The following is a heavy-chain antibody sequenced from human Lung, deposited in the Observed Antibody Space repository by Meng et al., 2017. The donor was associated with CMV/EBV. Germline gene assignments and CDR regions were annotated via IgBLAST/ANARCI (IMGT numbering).Heavy chain of an antibody. D-gene: IGHD6-19*01. CDR1: GGSISSYY. V-gene: IGHV4-59*01. J-gene: IGHJ5*02. CDR3: ARESVYSSGWNWFDP. Sequence: SXTVSGGSISSYYWSWIRQPPGKGLEWIGYIYYSGSTNYNPSLKSRVTISVDTSKNQFSLKLSSVTAADTAVYYCARESVYSSGWNWFDPWGQGTXVTVSS. CDR2: IYYSGST.